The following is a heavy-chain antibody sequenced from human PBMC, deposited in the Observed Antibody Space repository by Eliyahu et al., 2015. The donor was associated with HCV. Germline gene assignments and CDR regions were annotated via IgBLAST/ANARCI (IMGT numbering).Heavy chain of an antibody. J-gene: IGHJ4*02. Sequence: EVQLVESGGGLVQPGGSLRLSCGASGFTFTNYWMSWVRQAPGKGLEWGANIKQDGSKTYYVGSVKGRFTISRDNAKSSLFLQMNSLRVEDTAVYYCARRVAASDTGGNFDFWGQGTLVTVSS. CDR2: IKQDGSKT. V-gene: IGHV3-7*01. CDR3: ARRVAASDTGGNFDF. CDR1: GFTFTNYW. D-gene: IGHD6-13*01.